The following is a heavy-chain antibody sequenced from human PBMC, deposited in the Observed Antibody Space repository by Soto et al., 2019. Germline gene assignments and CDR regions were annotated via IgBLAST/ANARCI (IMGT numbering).Heavy chain of an antibody. CDR1: GYTFTSYA. Sequence: AASVKVSCKASGYTFTSYAMHWVRQAPGQRLEWMGWINAGNGNTKYSQKFQGRVTITRDTSASTAYMELSSLRSEDTAVYYCARDLNGRYYYYMDVWGKGTTVTVSS. CDR3: ARDLNGRYYYYMDV. V-gene: IGHV1-3*01. J-gene: IGHJ6*03. CDR2: INAGNGNT.